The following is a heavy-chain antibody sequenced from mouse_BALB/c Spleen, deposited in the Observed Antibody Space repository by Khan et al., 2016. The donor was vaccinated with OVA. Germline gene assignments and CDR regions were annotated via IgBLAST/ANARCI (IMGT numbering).Heavy chain of an antibody. CDR2: IRYSGST. V-gene: IGHV3-2*02. D-gene: IGHD1-1*01. CDR1: GYSITSDYA. CDR3: ASGRLLRRYPDYFDD. Sequence: VQLQQSGPGLLKPSQSLSLTCTVTGYSITSDYAWNWIRQFPGNQLEWMAYIRYSGSTTYSPSLRSRISITRDTSKNQFFLQLNSVTTEDTDTYYCASGRLLRRYPDYFDDWGQGTTLTVSS. J-gene: IGHJ2*01.